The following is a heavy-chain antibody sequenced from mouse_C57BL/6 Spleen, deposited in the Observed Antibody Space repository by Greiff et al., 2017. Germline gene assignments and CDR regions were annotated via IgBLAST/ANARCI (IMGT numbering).Heavy chain of an antibody. V-gene: IGHV1-15*01. D-gene: IGHD2-1*01. J-gene: IGHJ3*01. Sequence: VQLQQSGAELVRPGASVTLSCKASGYTFTDYEMHWVKQTPVHGLEWIGAIDPETGGTAYNQKFKGKAILTADKSSSTAYMELRSLTSEDSAVYYCTRGIYYGNYTCFAYWGQGTLVTVSA. CDR1: GYTFTDYE. CDR3: TRGIYYGNYTCFAY. CDR2: IDPETGGT.